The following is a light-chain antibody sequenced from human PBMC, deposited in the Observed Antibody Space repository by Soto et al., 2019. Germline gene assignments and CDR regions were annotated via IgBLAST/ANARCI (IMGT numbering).Light chain of an antibody. V-gene: IGKV1-5*01. J-gene: IGKJ1*01. CDR3: QQYNSYSTWT. CDR2: DAS. Sequence: IEMTQSPSSLSPSVGDRVTITCRASQSISSWLAWYQQKPGKAPKLLIYDASSLESGVPSRFSGSGSGTELTLTISSLQTDDFANYYCQQYNSYSTWTFGQGTKVDIK. CDR1: QSISSW.